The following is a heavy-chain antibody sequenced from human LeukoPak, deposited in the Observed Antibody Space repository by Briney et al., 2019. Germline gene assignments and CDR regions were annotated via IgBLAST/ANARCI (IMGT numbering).Heavy chain of an antibody. CDR2: IIPIFGTA. D-gene: IGHD3-10*01. J-gene: IGHJ4*02. CDR1: GGTFSSYA. CDR3: ARDELGSGSYSSFDY. V-gene: IGHV1-69*01. Sequence: SVKVSCKASGGTFSSYAISWVRQAPGQGLEWMGGIIPIFGTANYAQKFQGRVTITADESTSTAYMELSSLRSEDTAVYYCARDELGSGSYSSFDYWGQGTLVTVSS.